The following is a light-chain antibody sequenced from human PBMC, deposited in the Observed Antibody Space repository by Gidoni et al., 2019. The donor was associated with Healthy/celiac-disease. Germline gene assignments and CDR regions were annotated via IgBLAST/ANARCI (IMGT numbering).Light chain of an antibody. CDR2: SNN. Sequence: QSVLTQPPSASGTPGQRVPISCSGSSSNIGSNTVNWYQQRPGTAPQLLIYSNNQRPSGVPDRSSGSKSGTSASLAISGLQSEDEADYYCAAWEDSLNGVVFGGGTKLTVL. J-gene: IGLJ2*01. V-gene: IGLV1-44*01. CDR3: AAWEDSLNGVV. CDR1: SSNIGSNT.